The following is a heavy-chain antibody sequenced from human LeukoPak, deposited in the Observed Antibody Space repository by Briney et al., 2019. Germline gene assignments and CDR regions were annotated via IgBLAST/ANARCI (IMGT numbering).Heavy chain of an antibody. Sequence: GASVKVSCKASGYTFTSYDINWVRQARGQRLEWIGWIVVGSGNTNYAQKFQERLTITRDMSTSTAYMELNSLRSEDTAVYYCARSEHEEWGASDYWGQGTLVTVSS. V-gene: IGHV1-58*02. CDR2: IVVGSGNT. CDR1: GYTFTSYD. D-gene: IGHD1-26*01. J-gene: IGHJ4*02. CDR3: ARSEHEEWGASDY.